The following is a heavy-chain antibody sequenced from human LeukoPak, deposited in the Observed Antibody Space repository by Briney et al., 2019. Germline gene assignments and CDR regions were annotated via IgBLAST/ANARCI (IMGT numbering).Heavy chain of an antibody. Sequence: GGSLRLSCAASGFTFSSYSMNWVRQAPGKGLEWVSVIYSGGSTYYVDSVKGRFTISRDNSKNTLYLQMNSLRAEDTAVYYCARDRRGSYSDYYYYMDVWGKGTTVTISS. J-gene: IGHJ6*03. CDR2: IYSGGST. D-gene: IGHD1-26*01. CDR1: GFTFSSYS. CDR3: ARDRRGSYSDYYYYMDV. V-gene: IGHV3-66*01.